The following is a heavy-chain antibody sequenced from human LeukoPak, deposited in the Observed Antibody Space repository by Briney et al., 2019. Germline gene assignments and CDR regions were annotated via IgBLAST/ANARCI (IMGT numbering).Heavy chain of an antibody. D-gene: IGHD3-3*01. V-gene: IGHV4-4*07. J-gene: IGHJ4*01. Sequence: SETLSLTCTVSGASIRSHYWNWIRQTAGEGLEWIGRIYNNRSPDYNPSLKSRVNISVDTSKNQLSLKMTSVTVADTALYYCVRESVFGSRYYFDYWGHGILVTVSS. CDR1: GASIRSHY. CDR3: VRESVFGSRYYFDY. CDR2: IYNNRSP.